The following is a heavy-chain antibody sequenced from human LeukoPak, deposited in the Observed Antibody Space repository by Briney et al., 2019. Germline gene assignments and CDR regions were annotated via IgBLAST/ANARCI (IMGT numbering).Heavy chain of an antibody. CDR2: ISGGGGST. V-gene: IGHV3-23*01. CDR3: AQEDTTGTTGGAFDI. J-gene: IGHJ3*02. Sequence: PGGSLSLSCAASGFTLSVYAMSWVRQAPGKGLEWVSAISGGGGSTYYAESVKGRFTISWDNSKNTLYLQMNSRRAEDTAVYYCAQEDTTGTTGGAFDIWGQGTMVTVSS. CDR1: GFTLSVYA. D-gene: IGHD1-1*01.